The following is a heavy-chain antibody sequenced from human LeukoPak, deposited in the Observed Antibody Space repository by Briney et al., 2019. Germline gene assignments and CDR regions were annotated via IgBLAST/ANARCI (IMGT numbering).Heavy chain of an antibody. CDR2: IKQDGSEK. Sequence: GGSLRLSCAASGFTFSSYWMSWVRQAPGKGLEWVANIKQDGSEKYYVDSVKGRFTISRDNSKNTLDLQMNSLRAEDTAVYYCEGSSSWNYWGQGTLVTVSS. CDR3: EGSSSWNY. V-gene: IGHV3-7*01. J-gene: IGHJ4*02. D-gene: IGHD6-13*01. CDR1: GFTFSSYW.